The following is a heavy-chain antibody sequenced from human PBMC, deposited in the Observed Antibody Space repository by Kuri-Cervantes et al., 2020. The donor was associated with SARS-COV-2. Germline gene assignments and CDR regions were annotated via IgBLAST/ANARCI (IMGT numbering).Heavy chain of an antibody. V-gene: IGHV3-48*03. D-gene: IGHD1-1*01. CDR3: VRDGDHWNFDY. J-gene: IGHJ4*02. CDR2: ISSSGSFI. Sequence: GESLKISCAASRFTFSSHEMNWVRQAPGKGLEWVSYISSSGSFIYYADSVKGRFTLSRDNAKNMLFLQMNSLRAEDTAVYYCVRDGDHWNFDYWGQGTLVTVSS. CDR1: RFTFSSHE.